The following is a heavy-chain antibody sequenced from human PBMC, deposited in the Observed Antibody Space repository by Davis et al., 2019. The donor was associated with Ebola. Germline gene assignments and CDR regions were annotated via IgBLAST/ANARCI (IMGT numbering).Heavy chain of an antibody. V-gene: IGHV6-1*01. CDR2: TYYRSKWHN. Sequence: SQTPSLTRVISGDSVSSNSVAWNWIRQSPSRGLEWLGRTYYRSKWHNDYAAFVKSRITINPDTSTNQFYLQLDYVSPEDSAVYYCARGPPMDVWGQGTTVTVSS. J-gene: IGHJ6*02. CDR3: ARGPPMDV. CDR1: GDSVSSNSVA.